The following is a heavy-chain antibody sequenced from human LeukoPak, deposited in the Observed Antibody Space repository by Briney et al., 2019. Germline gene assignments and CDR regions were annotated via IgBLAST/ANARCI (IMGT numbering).Heavy chain of an antibody. J-gene: IGHJ4*02. CDR2: ISGSVGST. D-gene: IGHD6-13*01. CDR3: AKGIKVRDPSIAAARLDY. V-gene: IGHV3-23*01. CDR1: GFTFNTYA. Sequence: LAGGSLRLSCTASGFTFNTYAMSWVRQAPGKGLEWVSGISGSVGSTYYADSVKGRFTISRDNSKNTLYLQMNSLRAEDTAVYYCAKGIKVRDPSIAAARLDYWGQGTLVTVSS.